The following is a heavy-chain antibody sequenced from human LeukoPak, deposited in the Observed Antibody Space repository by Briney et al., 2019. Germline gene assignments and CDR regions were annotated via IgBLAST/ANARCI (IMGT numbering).Heavy chain of an antibody. CDR2: IDPNGGGT. J-gene: IGHJ4*02. Sequence: GASVKVSCKASGYTFTAYYMHWVRQAPGQGLEWMGWIDPNGGGTNYAQQFQGRVTMTRDTSISTAYMELSSLTSDDTAVYYCARPLSPYQFYFHTWGQGTLLTVSS. V-gene: IGHV1-2*02. D-gene: IGHD3-16*02. CDR3: ARPLSPYQFYFHT. CDR1: GYTFTAYY.